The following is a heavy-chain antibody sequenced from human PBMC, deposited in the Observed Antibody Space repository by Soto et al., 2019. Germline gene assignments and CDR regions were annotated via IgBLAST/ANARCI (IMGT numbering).Heavy chain of an antibody. CDR3: ARAKWFGEFHLDY. D-gene: IGHD3-10*01. J-gene: IGHJ4*02. V-gene: IGHV4-31*03. CDR1: GGSVTGYY. CDR2: IYYSGST. Sequence: SETLSLTCTVSGGSVTGYYWSWIRQHPGKGLEWIGYIYYSGSTYYNPSLKSRVTISVDTSKNQFSLKLSSVTAADTAVYYCARAKWFGEFHLDYWGQGTLVTVSS.